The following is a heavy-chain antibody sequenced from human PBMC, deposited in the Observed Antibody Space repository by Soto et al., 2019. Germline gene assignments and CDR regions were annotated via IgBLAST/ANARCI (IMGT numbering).Heavy chain of an antibody. CDR3: ARDLIQVATEHYYYYGMDV. CDR2: IWYDGSNK. V-gene: IGHV3-33*01. D-gene: IGHD5-12*01. CDR1: GFTFSSYG. Sequence: PGGSLRLSCAASGFTFSSYGMHWVRQAPGMGLEWVAVIWYDGSNKYYADSVKGRFTISRDNSKNTLYLQMNSLRAEDTAVYYCARDLIQVATEHYYYYGMDVWGQGTTVAVSS. J-gene: IGHJ6*02.